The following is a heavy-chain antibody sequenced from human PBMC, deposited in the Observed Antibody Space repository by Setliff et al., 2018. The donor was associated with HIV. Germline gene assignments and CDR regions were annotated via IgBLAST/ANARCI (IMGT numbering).Heavy chain of an antibody. CDR3: AKGFRPVDTALVSGIYY. J-gene: IGHJ4*02. Sequence: GGSLRLSCAASGFTFSSYAMSWVRQTPEKGLEWVSIITSGGSTYYADSAKGRFIFSRDNSQNTLYLQMNSLRADDTAIYYCAKGFRPVDTALVSGIYYWGQGTLVTVSS. V-gene: IGHV3-23*01. CDR1: GFTFSSYA. CDR2: ITSGGST. D-gene: IGHD5-18*01.